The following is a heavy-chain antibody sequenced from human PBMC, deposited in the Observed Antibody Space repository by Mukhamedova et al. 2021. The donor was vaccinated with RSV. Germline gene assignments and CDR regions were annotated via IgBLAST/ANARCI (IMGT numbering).Heavy chain of an antibody. V-gene: IGHV3-30*02. J-gene: IGHJ5*02. CDR3: APSGGGYNCFNP. CDR2: IRNDGSNK. Sequence: VAFIRNDGSNKYYIDSVKGRFTISRDNSKNMLYLQLNSLGPGDPAIYYFAPSGGGYNCFNPWAQGTLVTVSS. D-gene: IGHD1-14*01.